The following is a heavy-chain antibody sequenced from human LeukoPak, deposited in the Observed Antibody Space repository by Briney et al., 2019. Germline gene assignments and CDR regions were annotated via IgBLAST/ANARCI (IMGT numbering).Heavy chain of an antibody. CDR1: GGSINNYF. D-gene: IGHD2-2*01. V-gene: IGHV4-59*08. J-gene: IGHJ4*02. CDR3: ARQLVVVEPAEFDY. CDR2: IYYSGST. Sequence: KPSGAPSLTCTGSGGSINNYFWNRIRQPPREGLEGAGYIYYSGSTNYNPSLKSRVTISVDTSKNQFSLKLSSVTAADTAVYYCARQLVVVEPAEFDYWGQGTLVTVSS.